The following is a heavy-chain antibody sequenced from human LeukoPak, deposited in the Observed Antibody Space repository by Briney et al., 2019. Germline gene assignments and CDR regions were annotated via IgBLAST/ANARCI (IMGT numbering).Heavy chain of an antibody. V-gene: IGHV1-69*01. CDR2: IIPIFGTA. CDR3: ARGGQQGDYYYYMDV. CDR1: GGTFSSYA. J-gene: IGHJ6*03. Sequence: SVKVSCKASGGTFSSYAISWVRQAPGQGLEWMGGIIPIFGTANYAQKFQGRVTITADESTSTAYMELSSLRSEDTAVYYCARGGQQGDYYYYMDVWGKGTTVTVSS. D-gene: IGHD6-13*01.